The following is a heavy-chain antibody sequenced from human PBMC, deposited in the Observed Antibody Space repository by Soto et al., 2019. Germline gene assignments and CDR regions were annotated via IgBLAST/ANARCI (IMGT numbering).Heavy chain of an antibody. CDR2: ISSSGSTI. CDR3: ARDPDGYYYYYGMDV. J-gene: IGHJ6*02. Sequence: RRLSCAASGFTFSSYEMNWVRQAPGKGLEWVSYISSSGSTIYYADSVKGRFTISRDNAKNSLYLQMNSLRAEDTAVYYCARDPDGYYYYYGMDVWGQGTTVTVSS. CDR1: GFTFSSYE. V-gene: IGHV3-48*03.